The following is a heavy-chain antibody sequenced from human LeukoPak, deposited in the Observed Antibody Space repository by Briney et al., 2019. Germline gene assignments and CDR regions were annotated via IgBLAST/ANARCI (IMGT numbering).Heavy chain of an antibody. V-gene: IGHV4-34*01. CDR3: ARGRESGSYFKDY. J-gene: IGHJ4*02. CDR2: INHSGGT. Sequence: SETLSLTCAVYGGSFSGYYWSWIRQPPGKGLEWIGEINHSGGTNYNPSLKSRVTISVDTSKNQFSLKLSSVTAADTAVYYCARGRESGSYFKDYWGQGTLVTVSS. D-gene: IGHD1-26*01. CDR1: GGSFSGYY.